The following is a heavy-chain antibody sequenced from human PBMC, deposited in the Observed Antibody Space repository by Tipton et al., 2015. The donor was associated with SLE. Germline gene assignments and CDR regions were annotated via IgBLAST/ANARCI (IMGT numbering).Heavy chain of an antibody. D-gene: IGHD1-26*01. CDR1: AYSISSAYF. J-gene: IGHJ6*02. CDR2: IHHTGST. V-gene: IGHV4-38-2*01. Sequence: TLSLTCGVSAYSISSAYFWGWIRQPPGKGLEWIGSIHHTGSTYYNASLKSRVTISVDTFKNQFSLKLSSVTAADTAVYYCARGVVGAMDGYYYGMDVWGQGTTVTVSS. CDR3: ARGVVGAMDGYYYGMDV.